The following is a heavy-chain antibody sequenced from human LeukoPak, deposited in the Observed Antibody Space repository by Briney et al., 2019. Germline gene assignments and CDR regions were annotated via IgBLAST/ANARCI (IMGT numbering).Heavy chain of an antibody. Sequence: PGGSLRLSCAASGFTFSTYWMHWVRQAPGKGLVWVSRVNGDGSSTNYADSVKGRFTISRDNAKNTLYLQMNSLRAEDTAVYYCARGKPFDYWGQGILVTVSS. CDR2: VNGDGSST. CDR3: ARGKPFDY. V-gene: IGHV3-74*01. CDR1: GFTFSTYW. J-gene: IGHJ4*02.